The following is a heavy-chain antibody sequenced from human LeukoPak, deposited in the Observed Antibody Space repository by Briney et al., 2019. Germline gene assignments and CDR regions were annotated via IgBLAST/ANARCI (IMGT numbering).Heavy chain of an antibody. D-gene: IGHD6-13*01. CDR1: GGSISSYY. CDR3: ARVVAAAGLFDY. V-gene: IGHV4-59*12. Sequence: SETLSLTCTVSGGSISSYYWSWIRQPPGKGLEWIGYLYYSGSTNYNPSLKSRVTISVDTSKNQFSLKLSSVTAADTAVYYCARVVAAAGLFDYWGQGTLVTVSS. J-gene: IGHJ4*02. CDR2: LYYSGST.